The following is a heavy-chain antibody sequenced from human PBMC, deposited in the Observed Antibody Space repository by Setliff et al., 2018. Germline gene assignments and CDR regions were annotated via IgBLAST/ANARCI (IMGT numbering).Heavy chain of an antibody. CDR1: GGTFSSYT. V-gene: IGHV1-69*02. Sequence: SVKVSCKASGGTFSSYTISWVRQAPGQGLEWMGRIIPILGIANYAQKFRGRVTITADKSTSTAYMELSSLRSEDTAVYYCARWATVTTENAFDIWGQGTMVTVSS. CDR3: ARWATVTTENAFDI. CDR2: IIPILGIA. D-gene: IGHD4-17*01. J-gene: IGHJ3*02.